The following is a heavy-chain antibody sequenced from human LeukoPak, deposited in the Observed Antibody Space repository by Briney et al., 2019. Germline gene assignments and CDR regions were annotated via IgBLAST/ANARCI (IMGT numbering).Heavy chain of an antibody. J-gene: IGHJ4*02. CDR1: GFTFSNFW. CDR2: INTDGNIT. CDR3: AKGQWLAFDY. Sequence: PGGSLRLSCAASGFTFSNFWMHWVRQAPGKGPVWVSRINTDGNITTYADSVKGRFSISRDNAKNALYLQMNSLRAEDTAVYYCAKGQWLAFDYWGQGTLVTVSS. D-gene: IGHD6-19*01. V-gene: IGHV3-74*01.